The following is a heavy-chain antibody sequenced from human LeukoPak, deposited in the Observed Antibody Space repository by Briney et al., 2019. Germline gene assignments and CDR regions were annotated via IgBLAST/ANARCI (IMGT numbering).Heavy chain of an antibody. D-gene: IGHD3-22*01. J-gene: IGHJ4*02. Sequence: PGESLRISCKGSGYSFTKNWIGWVRQMPGKGLEWMGVIYPPDSDTRYGRSFQGQVTISVDESITTAYLQWSSLKASDTAMYYCARSSSYSPYYFDSWGQGTLVTVSS. CDR2: IYPPDSDT. V-gene: IGHV5-51*01. CDR1: GYSFTKNW. CDR3: ARSSSYSPYYFDS.